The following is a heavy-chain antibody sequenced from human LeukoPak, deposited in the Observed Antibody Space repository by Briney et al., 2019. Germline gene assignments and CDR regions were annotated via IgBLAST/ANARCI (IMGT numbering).Heavy chain of an antibody. Sequence: ASVKVSCQASDYTFTGYYMHWVRLEPGQGLEWMGWINPNSGGTNYAQKFQGRVTMIRDTSISTAYMELSRLRSDDTAVYYCATYSSGWYSLGAFDIWGQGTMVTVSS. CDR1: DYTFTGYY. CDR2: INPNSGGT. CDR3: ATYSSGWYSLGAFDI. J-gene: IGHJ3*02. D-gene: IGHD6-19*01. V-gene: IGHV1-2*02.